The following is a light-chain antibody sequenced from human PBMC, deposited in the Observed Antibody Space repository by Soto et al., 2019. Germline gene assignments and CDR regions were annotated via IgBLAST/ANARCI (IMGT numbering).Light chain of an antibody. J-gene: IGKJ4*01. CDR1: QSVSSSD. CDR2: GAS. V-gene: IGKV3D-15*01. CDR3: QQYNNWPLT. Sequence: EIVMTQSPDTLSLSPGQRATLSCRASQSVSSSDLAWYQQKPGQAPRLLIYGASSRATGIPDRFSGSGSGTEFTLTISSLQSEDFAVYYCQQYNNWPLTFGGGTKVDIK.